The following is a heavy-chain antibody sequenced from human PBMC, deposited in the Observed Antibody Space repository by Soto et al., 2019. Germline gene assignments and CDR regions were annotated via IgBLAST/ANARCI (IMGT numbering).Heavy chain of an antibody. CDR2: IRGYNGDT. CDR1: GYSFKSYG. J-gene: IGHJ4*02. Sequence: QVQLVQSGTEVKKPGASVKVSCKTSGYSFKSYGISWVRQAPGQGLEWMGWIRGYNGDTDYVQKFQGRVTMTADTSTSTAYMELRSLRSDDTAVYYCATRTYYDYVWGSFDYWGQGTPVTVSS. V-gene: IGHV1-18*01. CDR3: ATRTYYDYVWGSFDY. D-gene: IGHD3-16*01.